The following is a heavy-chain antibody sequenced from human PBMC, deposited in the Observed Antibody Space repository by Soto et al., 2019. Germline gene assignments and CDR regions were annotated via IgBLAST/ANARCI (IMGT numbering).Heavy chain of an antibody. D-gene: IGHD3-10*01. J-gene: IGHJ4*02. CDR2: INRSGST. V-gene: IGHV4-34*01. Sequence: SETLSLTCAVYGGSFSGYYWSWIRQPPGKGLEWIGEINRSGSTNYNPSLKSRVTISVDTSKNQFSLKLSSVTAADTAVYYCARVLVWYYYGSGHFDYWGQGTLVTVSS. CDR3: ARVLVWYYYGSGHFDY. CDR1: GGSFSGYY.